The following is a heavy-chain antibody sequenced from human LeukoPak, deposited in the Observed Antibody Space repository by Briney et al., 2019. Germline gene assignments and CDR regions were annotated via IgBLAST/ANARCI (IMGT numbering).Heavy chain of an antibody. J-gene: IGHJ4*02. CDR1: GITLSNYG. V-gene: IGHV3-23*01. D-gene: IGHD3-22*01. Sequence: GGSLRLSCAVSGITLSNYGMSWVRQAPGKGLEWVAGISGSGGRTNYADPVKGRFTISRDNPKNTLYLQMSSLRAEDTAVYFCAKRGVVIRVILVGFHKEAYYFDSWGLGALVTVSS. CDR2: ISGSGGRT. CDR3: AKRGVVIRVILVGFHKEAYYFDS.